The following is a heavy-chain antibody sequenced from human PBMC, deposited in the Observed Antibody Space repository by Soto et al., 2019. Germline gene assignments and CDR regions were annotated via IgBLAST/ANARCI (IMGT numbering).Heavy chain of an antibody. V-gene: IGHV4-59*08. CDR1: GGSISHSY. J-gene: IGHJ4*02. D-gene: IGHD2-21*01. CDR3: ASLYKGSDWTNSDF. Sequence: SETLSLTCTVSGGSISHSYWSWLRLSPGKGLEWIGYIHYGGATTYNPSLKSRVTISLGTPKNHFYLNLRSVTAADTAVYFCASLYKGSDWTNSDFWGGEPRVTVS. CDR2: IHYGGAT.